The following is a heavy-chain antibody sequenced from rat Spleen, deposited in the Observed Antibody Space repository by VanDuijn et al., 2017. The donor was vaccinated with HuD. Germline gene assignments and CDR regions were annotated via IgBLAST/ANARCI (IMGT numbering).Heavy chain of an antibody. CDR3: VKDRGEYNNLFDY. J-gene: IGHJ2*01. CDR2: ISYDGSST. Sequence: EVQLVESGGGLVQPGRSLKLSCSASGFTFSDYYMAWVRQAPTKGLEWVATISYDGSSTYYRDSVKGRFTLSRDNAKSTLYLQMGSLRSEDTATYYCVKDRGEYNNLFDYWGQGVMVTVSS. CDR1: GFTFSDYY. V-gene: IGHV5S10*01. D-gene: IGHD1-10*01.